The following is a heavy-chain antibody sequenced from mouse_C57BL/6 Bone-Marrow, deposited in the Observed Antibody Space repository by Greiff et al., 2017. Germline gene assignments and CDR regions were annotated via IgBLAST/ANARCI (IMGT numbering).Heavy chain of an antibody. CDR1: GYTFTSYW. D-gene: IGHD6-5*01. J-gene: IGHJ2*01. CDR3: ARWSLPYYFDY. V-gene: IGHV1-64*01. Sequence: QVQLQQPGAELVKPGASVKLSCKASGYTFTSYWMHWVKQRPGQGLEWIGMIHPNSGSTNYNEKFKSKATLTVDKSSSTAYMQLSSLTSEYSAVYYCARWSLPYYFDYWGQGTTLTVSS. CDR2: IHPNSGST.